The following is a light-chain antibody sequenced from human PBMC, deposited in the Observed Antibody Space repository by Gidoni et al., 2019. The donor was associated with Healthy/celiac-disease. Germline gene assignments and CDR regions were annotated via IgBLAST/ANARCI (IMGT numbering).Light chain of an antibody. Sequence: EIVLTQSPATLSLSPGERATLSCRASQSVSSYLAWYQQKPGQAPRLLIYDASNRATGIPARFSGSGSGTDFTLTISSLEPEDFAVYYCQQRSNWSTFGQGTKVEIK. CDR2: DAS. CDR3: QQRSNWST. V-gene: IGKV3-11*01. CDR1: QSVSSY. J-gene: IGKJ1*01.